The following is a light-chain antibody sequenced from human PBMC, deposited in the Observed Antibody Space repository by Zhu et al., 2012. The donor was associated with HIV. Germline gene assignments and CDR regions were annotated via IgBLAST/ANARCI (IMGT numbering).Light chain of an antibody. CDR3: QQYGSSPLYT. CDR2: GAS. J-gene: IGKJ2*01. CDR1: HTVSSSY. V-gene: IGKV3-20*01. Sequence: EIVLTQSPGTLSLSPGERASLSCRASHTVSSSYLAWYQQKPGQTPRLVMYGASNRATGIPDRFSGSGSGTDFTLTISRLEPEDFAVYYCQQYGSSPLYTFGQGT.